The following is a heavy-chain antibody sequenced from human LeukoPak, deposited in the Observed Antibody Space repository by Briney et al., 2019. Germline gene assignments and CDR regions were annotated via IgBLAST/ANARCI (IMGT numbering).Heavy chain of an antibody. CDR3: AKGASFYYDSSGDY. V-gene: IGHV3-23*01. CDR1: GFTFSSYA. J-gene: IGHJ4*02. D-gene: IGHD3-22*01. Sequence: GGSLRLSCAASGFTFSSYAMSWVRKAPGKGLEWVPAISGSGGSTYYADSVKGRFTISRGNSKNTLYLQMNSLRAEDTAVYYCAKGASFYYDSSGDYWGQGTLVTVSS. CDR2: ISGSGGST.